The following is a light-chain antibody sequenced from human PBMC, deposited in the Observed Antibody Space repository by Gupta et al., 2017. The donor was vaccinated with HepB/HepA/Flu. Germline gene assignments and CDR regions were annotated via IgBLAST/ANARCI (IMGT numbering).Light chain of an antibody. CDR2: WAS. J-gene: IGKJ2*01. Sequence: DIEIPQSPYSLAVSLAARATINCKSSPSLLYSSNGFTYFAWYQQKPGQPPKLLIFWASSRDYGVPDRFSGGGSGTDFTLTISSVQAEDVAVYYCQQYYGTPFTFGQGTNLEIK. V-gene: IGKV4-1*01. CDR1: PSLLYSSNGFTY. CDR3: QQYYGTPFT.